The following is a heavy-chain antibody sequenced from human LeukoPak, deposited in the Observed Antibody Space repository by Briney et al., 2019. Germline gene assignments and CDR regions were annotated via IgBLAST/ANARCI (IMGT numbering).Heavy chain of an antibody. J-gene: IGHJ5*02. V-gene: IGHV4-38-2*02. CDR2: IYPRGST. CDR3: ARALLLRPYNWFDP. CDR1: GYSISSGYY. D-gene: IGHD1-26*01. Sequence: SETLSLTCTVSGYSISSGYYWGWIRPPPGKGLEWIGSIYPRGSTYYNPSLKSRVTISVDTSKNQFSLKLSSVTAADTAVYYCARALLLRPYNWFDPWGQGTLVTVSS.